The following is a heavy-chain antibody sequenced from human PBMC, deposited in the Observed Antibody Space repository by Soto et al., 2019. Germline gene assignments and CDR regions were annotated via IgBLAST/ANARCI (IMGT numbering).Heavy chain of an antibody. J-gene: IGHJ6*03. CDR1: GYTITSYD. CDR2: MNPNSGNT. Sequence: ASVKASCKASGYTITSYDINWVRQATGQGLEWMGWMNPNSGNTGYAQKFQGRVTMTRNTSISTAYMELSSLRSEDTAVYYCARKKVDYSNYYYYYMDVWGKGTTVTVSS. V-gene: IGHV1-8*01. D-gene: IGHD4-4*01. CDR3: ARKKVDYSNYYYYYMDV.